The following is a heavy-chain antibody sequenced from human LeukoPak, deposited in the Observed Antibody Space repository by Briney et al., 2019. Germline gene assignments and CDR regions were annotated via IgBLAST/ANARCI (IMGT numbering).Heavy chain of an antibody. D-gene: IGHD6-19*01. Sequence: SETLSLTCTISGGSITSNTNYWGWIRQPPGKGLEWIGTIYYSGSTYYNPSLKSRVIISVDTSKNQFSLKLSSVTAADTAVYYCARAGYSTGPFDPWGQGTLVTVSS. CDR2: IYYSGST. CDR1: GGSITSNTNY. CDR3: ARAGYSTGPFDP. V-gene: IGHV4-39*07. J-gene: IGHJ5*02.